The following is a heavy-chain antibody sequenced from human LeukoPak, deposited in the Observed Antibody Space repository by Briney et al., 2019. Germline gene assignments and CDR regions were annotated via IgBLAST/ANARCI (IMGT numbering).Heavy chain of an antibody. Sequence: SETLSLTCTVSGGSISSYYWSWIRQPPGKGLEWIGYIYYSGSTNYNPSLKSRVTISVDTSENQFSLKLSSVTAADTAVYYCARSLWEPDVWGQGTTVTVSS. D-gene: IGHD1-26*01. V-gene: IGHV4-59*01. CDR3: ARSLWEPDV. CDR1: GGSISSYY. J-gene: IGHJ6*02. CDR2: IYYSGST.